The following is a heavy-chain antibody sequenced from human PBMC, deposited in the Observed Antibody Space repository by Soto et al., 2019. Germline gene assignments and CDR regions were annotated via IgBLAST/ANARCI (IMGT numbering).Heavy chain of an antibody. J-gene: IGHJ4*02. Sequence: EVQLVESGGGLILQGGSLSLSCAASGFTFNTHWMQWVRQAPGKGLVWVSRINSDGSITDYADSVKGRFSISRDNPRNTLYLQMNSLGPEDTAVYYCARAMTSVGAAAKGVFWGQGTLVTVSS. CDR2: INSDGSIT. CDR1: GFTFNTHW. CDR3: ARAMTSVGAAAKGVF. V-gene: IGHV3-74*01. D-gene: IGHD1-26*01.